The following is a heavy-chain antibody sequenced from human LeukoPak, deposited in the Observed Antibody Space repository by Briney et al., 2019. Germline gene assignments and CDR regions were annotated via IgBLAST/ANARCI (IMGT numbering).Heavy chain of an antibody. Sequence: PGGSLRLSCAASGFTFSSYSMNWVRQAPGKGLEWVSYISSSSSTIYYADSVKGRFTISRDNAKNSLYLQMNSLRAEDTAVYYCARRGGSGSRYYMDVWGKGTTVTASS. V-gene: IGHV3-48*01. CDR1: GFTFSSYS. CDR3: ARRGGSGSRYYMDV. J-gene: IGHJ6*03. D-gene: IGHD3-10*01. CDR2: ISSSSSTI.